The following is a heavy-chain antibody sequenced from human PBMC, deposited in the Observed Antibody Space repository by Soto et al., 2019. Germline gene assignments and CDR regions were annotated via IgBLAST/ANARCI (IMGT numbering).Heavy chain of an antibody. D-gene: IGHD4-17*01. V-gene: IGHV4-59*08. CDR1: GGPISSYY. CDR3: ATHPPYGPLDH. CDR2: IYYSENT. Sequence: SETLSLTCTVSGGPISSYYWSWIRQPPGKGLEWIGNIYYSENTYYNPSLKSRVTISVDTSKNQFSLRLTSVTAADTAVYYCATHPPYGPLDHWGQGTLVTVSS. J-gene: IGHJ4*02.